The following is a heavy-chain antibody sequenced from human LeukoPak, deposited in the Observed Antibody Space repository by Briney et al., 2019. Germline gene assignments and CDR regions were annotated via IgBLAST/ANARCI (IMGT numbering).Heavy chain of an antibody. V-gene: IGHV4-30-4*01. D-gene: IGHD2-2*02. CDR2: IYYSGST. J-gene: IGHJ4*02. CDR3: AAILLVPAAIDY. CDR1: GGSVSSTDYY. Sequence: SQTLSLTCTVSGGSVSSTDYYWSWIRQPPGKGLEWIGYIYYSGSTNYNPSLKSRVSISPDTSKNQFTLKLNSVTAADTAVYYCAAILLVPAAIDYWGQGTLVTVSS.